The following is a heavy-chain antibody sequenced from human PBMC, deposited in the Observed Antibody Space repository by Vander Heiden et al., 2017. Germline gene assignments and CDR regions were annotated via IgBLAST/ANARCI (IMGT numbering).Heavy chain of an antibody. CDR2: INPNTGGT. CDR3: ARWKFYYDGSGFYPDY. V-gene: IGHV1-2*06. Sequence: QVQLVQSGADVKKPGASVKVSCKASGYTFTDYYIHWFRQAPGKGLEWMGRINPNTGGTNYAQKFKGKFTMTRDTSITTAYMDLSRLTSDDTAVYYCARWKFYYDGSGFYPDYWGQGTLVTVSS. D-gene: IGHD3-22*01. J-gene: IGHJ4*02. CDR1: GYTFTDYY.